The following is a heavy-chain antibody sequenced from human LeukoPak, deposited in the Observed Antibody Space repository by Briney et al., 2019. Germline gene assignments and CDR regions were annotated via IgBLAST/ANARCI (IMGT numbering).Heavy chain of an antibody. CDR1: GYTFTSYG. J-gene: IGHJ4*02. Sequence: ASVKVSCKASGYTFTSYGISWVRQAPGQGLEWMGIINPSGGSTRYAQKFQGRVTATRDTSTSTVYMELSSLRSEDTAVYYCARGTDSGWYVWGQGTLVTVSS. CDR2: INPSGGST. V-gene: IGHV1-46*01. D-gene: IGHD6-19*01. CDR3: ARGTDSGWYV.